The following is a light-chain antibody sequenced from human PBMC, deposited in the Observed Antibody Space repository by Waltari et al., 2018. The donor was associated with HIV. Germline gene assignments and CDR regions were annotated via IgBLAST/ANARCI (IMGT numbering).Light chain of an antibody. J-gene: IGKJ1*01. CDR2: GAS. CDR1: QSVSSSY. V-gene: IGKV3-20*01. CDR3: HQYDTSPTWT. Sequence: EIVLTQSPGILSLSPGERATLSCRASQSVSSSYLAWYQQKPGQAPRLLFYGASSRATGIPDRFSGSGSATDVTLTISRLEPEDFAVYYCHQYDTSPTWTFGQGTKVEIK.